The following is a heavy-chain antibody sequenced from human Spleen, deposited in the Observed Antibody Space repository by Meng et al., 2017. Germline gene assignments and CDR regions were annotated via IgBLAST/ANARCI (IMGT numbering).Heavy chain of an antibody. V-gene: IGHV3-21*01. D-gene: IGHD3-22*01. Sequence: GGSLRLSCAASGFTFDDYAMHWVRQTPGKGLEWVSSISGRNTYIYYADSVKGRFTISRDNAKNSLYLQMNSLRAEDTAVYYCARQFYDSTGYYIAVALDVWGQGTTVTVSS. CDR1: GFTFDDYA. J-gene: IGHJ3*01. CDR2: ISGRNTYI. CDR3: ARQFYDSTGYYIAVALDV.